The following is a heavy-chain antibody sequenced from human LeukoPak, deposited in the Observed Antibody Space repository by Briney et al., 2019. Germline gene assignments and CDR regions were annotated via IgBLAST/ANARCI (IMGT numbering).Heavy chain of an antibody. D-gene: IGHD3-16*01. V-gene: IGHV3-7*03. CDR2: INHNGNVN. Sequence: QPGGSLRLSCAATGFTFSSYWMNWARQAPGKGLEWVASINHNGNVNYYVDSVKGRFTISRDNAKNSLYLRMSNLRAEDTAVYFCARGGGLDVWGQGATVTVSS. J-gene: IGHJ6*02. CDR1: GFTFSSYW. CDR3: ARGGGLDV.